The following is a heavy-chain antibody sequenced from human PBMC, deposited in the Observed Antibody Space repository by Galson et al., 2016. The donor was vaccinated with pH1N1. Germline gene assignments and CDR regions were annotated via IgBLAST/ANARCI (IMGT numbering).Heavy chain of an antibody. Sequence: SLRLSCAASGFTFSSSGMNWVRQAPGKGLEWVAFIGRRGDIIYYADSVKGRFTIFRDNSRNTVSLQMSSLRAEDTALYYCAKDIDWGAFQSWGQGTRVTVSS. CDR2: IGRRGDII. D-gene: IGHD3-9*01. CDR1: GFTFSSSG. J-gene: IGHJ5*02. CDR3: AKDIDWGAFQS. V-gene: IGHV3-48*01.